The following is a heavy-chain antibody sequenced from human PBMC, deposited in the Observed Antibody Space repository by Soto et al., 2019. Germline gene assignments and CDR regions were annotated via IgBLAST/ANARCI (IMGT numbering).Heavy chain of an antibody. CDR3: ASLLSVGGPMNLLYS. J-gene: IGHJ1*01. V-gene: IGHV4-39*01. CDR1: GGSISDTSYY. CDR2: VYYSGST. D-gene: IGHD2-15*01. Sequence: SETLSLTCTVSGGSISDTSYYWGWIRQPPGKGLEWIGSVYYSGSTYYNPSLKSRVTISVDTSKNHFSLKLSSVTAADTAVYYCASLLSVGGPMNLLYSWSQGSLVTVSS.